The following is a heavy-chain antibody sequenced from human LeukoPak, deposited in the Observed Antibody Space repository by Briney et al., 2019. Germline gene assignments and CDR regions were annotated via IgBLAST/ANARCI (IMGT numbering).Heavy chain of an antibody. Sequence: LSETLSLTCTVSGDSISGYYWSWIRQPPGKGLEWIGYVYHTGHTHYSPSLKSRVTVSLDTSRNQVSLKLSSVPAADTAVYYCARHRFGHLFDYWGQGTLVIVSS. CDR2: VYHTGHT. CDR1: GDSISGYY. CDR3: ARHRFGHLFDY. D-gene: IGHD3-16*01. J-gene: IGHJ4*02. V-gene: IGHV4-59*01.